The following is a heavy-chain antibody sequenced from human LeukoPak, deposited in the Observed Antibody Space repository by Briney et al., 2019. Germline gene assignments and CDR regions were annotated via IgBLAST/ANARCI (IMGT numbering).Heavy chain of an antibody. Sequence: GGSLRLSCAASGFTFSSYGMHWVRQAPGKGLEWVALIRYDGSNKYYADSVKGRFTISRDNSKNTLYLQMNSLRAEDTAVYYCALDIVVVPAAAPSDYWGQGTLVTVSS. J-gene: IGHJ4*02. CDR2: IRYDGSNK. CDR1: GFTFSSYG. D-gene: IGHD2-2*01. V-gene: IGHV3-30*02. CDR3: ALDIVVVPAAAPSDY.